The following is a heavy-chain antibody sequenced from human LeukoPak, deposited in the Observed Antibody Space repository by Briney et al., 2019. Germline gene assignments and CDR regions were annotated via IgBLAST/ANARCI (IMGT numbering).Heavy chain of an antibody. V-gene: IGHV1-8*01. CDR2: MNPNSGNT. CDR1: GYTFTSYD. CDR3: ARGLGLIAAATFDY. J-gene: IGHJ4*02. Sequence: ASVKVSCKASGYTFTSYDINWVRQATGQGLEWMGWMNPNSGNTGYAQKLQGRVTMTTDTSTSTAYMELRSLRSDDTAVYYCARGLGLIAAATFDYWGQGTLVTVSS. D-gene: IGHD6-13*01.